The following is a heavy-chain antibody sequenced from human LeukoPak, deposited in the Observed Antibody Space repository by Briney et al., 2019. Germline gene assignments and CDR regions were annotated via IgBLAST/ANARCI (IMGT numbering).Heavy chain of an antibody. CDR3: VRGNDYGGPHY. D-gene: IGHD4-23*01. CDR1: GFTFSSYW. CDR2: IDRDGSRI. J-gene: IGHJ4*02. V-gene: IGHV3-74*01. Sequence: GGSLRLSCAVSGFTFSSYWMRWVRQAPGKGLVWVSRIDRDGSRINYADSVKGRFTISRDNGKNTLFLQMNSLRAEDAAVYYCVRGNDYGGPHYWGQGTLVTVSS.